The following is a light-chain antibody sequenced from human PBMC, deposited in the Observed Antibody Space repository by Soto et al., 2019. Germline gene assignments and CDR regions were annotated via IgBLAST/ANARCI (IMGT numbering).Light chain of an antibody. Sequence: DIQMTQSPSTLSASVGDRVTITCRASQSISSWLAWYQQKPGKAPKLLIYDASSLESGVPSRFSGSRSGTEFTLTISSLQPDDFATYYCQQYKSPPWTFGQGTKVEIK. CDR2: DAS. J-gene: IGKJ1*01. CDR3: QQYKSPPWT. CDR1: QSISSW. V-gene: IGKV1-5*01.